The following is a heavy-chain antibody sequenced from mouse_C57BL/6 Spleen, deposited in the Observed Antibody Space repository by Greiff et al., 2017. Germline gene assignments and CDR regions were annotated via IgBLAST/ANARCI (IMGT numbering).Heavy chain of an antibody. D-gene: IGHD1-1*01. CDR1: GYTFTSYW. CDR2: IHPNSGST. J-gene: IGHJ1*03. V-gene: IGHV1-64*01. Sequence: QVQLQQPGAELVKPGASVKLSCKASGYTFTSYWMHWVKQRPGQGLEWIGMIHPNSGSTNYNEKFKSKATLTVDKSSSTAYMQLGSLTSEDSAVYYCAGGDYYGSGYRYFDVWGTGTTVTVSS. CDR3: AGGDYYGSGYRYFDV.